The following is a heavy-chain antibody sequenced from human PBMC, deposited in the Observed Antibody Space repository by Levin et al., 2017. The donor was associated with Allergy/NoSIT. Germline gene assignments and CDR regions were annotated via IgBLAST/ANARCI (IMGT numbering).Heavy chain of an antibody. CDR2: ISYDGSNK. D-gene: IGHD3-16*02. CDR1: GFTFSSYG. Sequence: GGSLRLSYAASGFTFSSYGMHWVRQAPGKGLEWVAVISYDGSNKYYADSVKGRFTISRDNSKNTLYLQMNSLRAEDTAVYYCAKDQYVWGSYRYPSFDYWGQGTLVTVSS. CDR3: AKDQYVWGSYRYPSFDY. J-gene: IGHJ4*02. V-gene: IGHV3-30*18.